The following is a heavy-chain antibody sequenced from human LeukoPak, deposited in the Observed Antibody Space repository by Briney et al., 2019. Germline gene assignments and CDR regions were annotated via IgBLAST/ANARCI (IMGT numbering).Heavy chain of an antibody. V-gene: IGHV1-2*02. J-gene: IGHJ4*02. CDR1: GYTFTVYC. CDR2: INPNSGDT. Sequence: ASVKVSCKASGYTFTVYCMHWVRQAPGQGLEWMGWINPNSGDTNYAQKFQGRVTMTRDTSISTAYMELSRLRSDDTAVYYCARDRAGVSDYWGQGTLVTVSS. D-gene: IGHD7-27*01. CDR3: ARDRAGVSDY.